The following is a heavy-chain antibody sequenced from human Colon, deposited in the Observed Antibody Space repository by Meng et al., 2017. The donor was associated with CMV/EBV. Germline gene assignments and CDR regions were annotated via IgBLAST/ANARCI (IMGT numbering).Heavy chain of an antibody. CDR3: MRAGYSGYESSFDY. CDR2: INPNTGAT. CDR1: GYPFIGYR. D-gene: IGHD5-12*01. J-gene: IGHJ4*02. V-gene: IGHV1-2*02. Sequence: ASVKVSCKASGYPFIGYRIHWVRQAPGLGLEWMGRINPNTGATNYAQNFQGRVTMTSDTSITTAFIELTNLRSDDTAVYYCMRAGYSGYESSFDYWGQGTLVTVSS.